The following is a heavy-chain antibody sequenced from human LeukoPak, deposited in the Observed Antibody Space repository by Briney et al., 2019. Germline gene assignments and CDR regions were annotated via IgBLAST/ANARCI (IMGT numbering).Heavy chain of an antibody. CDR1: GYSISSGYY. J-gene: IGHJ4*02. CDR3: ERVDPRGDYGVDY. CDR2: IYHSGST. V-gene: IGHV4-38-2*02. D-gene: IGHD4-17*01. Sequence: SETLPRTCTVSGYSISSGYYWGWIRQPPGKGLGWIGSIYHSGSTYYNPSLKSRVTISVDTSKNQFSLKLSSVTAADTAVYYCERVDPRGDYGVDYWGQGTLVTVSS.